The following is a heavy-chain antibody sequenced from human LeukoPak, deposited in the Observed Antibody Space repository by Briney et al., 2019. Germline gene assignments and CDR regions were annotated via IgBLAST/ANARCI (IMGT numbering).Heavy chain of an antibody. CDR1: RFTFSSYW. Sequence: PGGSLRLSCAASRFTFSSYWMSWVRQAPGKGLEWVGRIKSKTDGGTTDYAAPVKGRFTISRDDSKNTLYLQMNSLKTEDTAVYYCTTPYYGSGSYGYFDYWGQGTLVTVSS. CDR3: TTPYYGSGSYGYFDY. J-gene: IGHJ4*02. V-gene: IGHV3-15*01. D-gene: IGHD3-10*01. CDR2: IKSKTDGGTT.